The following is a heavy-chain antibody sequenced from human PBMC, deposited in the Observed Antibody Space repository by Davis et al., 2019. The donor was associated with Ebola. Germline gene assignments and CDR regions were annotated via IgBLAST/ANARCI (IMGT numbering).Heavy chain of an antibody. CDR2: IYWDDDK. CDR1: GVSLSTSGVG. V-gene: IGHV2-5*02. D-gene: IGHD3-10*01. Sequence: SGPTLVNPTPTLTLTCAFSGVSLSTSGVGVGWIRQPPGKALEWLALIYWDDDKHYNPSLTSRLTITKDTSKNQVVLTVTNMDAVDTGTYYCTHRRTVQGVFDYWGQGTLVTVSS. CDR3: THRRTVQGVFDY. J-gene: IGHJ4*02.